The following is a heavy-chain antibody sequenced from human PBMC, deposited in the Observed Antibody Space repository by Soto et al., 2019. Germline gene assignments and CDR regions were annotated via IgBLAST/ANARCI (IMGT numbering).Heavy chain of an antibody. D-gene: IGHD6-19*01. CDR1: GFTFSSYG. V-gene: IGHV3-30*18. J-gene: IGHJ6*02. Sequence: GGSLRLSCAASGFTFSSYGMHWVRQAPGKGLEWVAVISYDGSNKYYADSVKGRFTISRDNSKNTLYLQMNSLRAEDTAVYYCAKAGGQWSYYYYGMDGCGQGTTVTVSS. CDR2: ISYDGSNK. CDR3: AKAGGQWSYYYYGMDG.